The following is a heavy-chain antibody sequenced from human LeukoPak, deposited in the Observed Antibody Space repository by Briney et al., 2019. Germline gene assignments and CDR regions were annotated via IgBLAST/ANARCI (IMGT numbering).Heavy chain of an antibody. Sequence: PTASVKVSCKASGGTFSSYAISWVRQAPGQGLEWMGRIIPILGIANYAQKFQGRVTISADKSTSTAYMELSSLRSEDTALYYCARETSGFDYWGQGTLVTVSS. J-gene: IGHJ4*02. V-gene: IGHV1-69*04. CDR3: ARETSGFDY. CDR2: IIPILGIA. CDR1: GGTFSSYA.